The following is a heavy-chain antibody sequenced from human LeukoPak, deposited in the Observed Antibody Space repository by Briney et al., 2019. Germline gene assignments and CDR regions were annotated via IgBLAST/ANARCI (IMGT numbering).Heavy chain of an antibody. D-gene: IGHD6-19*01. CDR3: ARASSGWYNWFDP. J-gene: IGHJ5*02. Sequence: GGSLRLSCAASGFTFSSYEMNWVRQAPGKGLEWVSYITSSGSTIYYADSVKGRFTISRDNAKNSLYLQMNSLRAEDTAVYYCARASSGWYNWFDPWGQGTLATVSS. CDR1: GFTFSSYE. V-gene: IGHV3-48*03. CDR2: ITSSGSTI.